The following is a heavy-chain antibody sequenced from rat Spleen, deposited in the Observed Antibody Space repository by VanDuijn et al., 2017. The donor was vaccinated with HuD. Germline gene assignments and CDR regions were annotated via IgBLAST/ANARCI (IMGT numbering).Heavy chain of an antibody. J-gene: IGHJ4*01. CDR1: GFTFSSFA. CDR2: ISYDGSIT. Sequence: EVQLVESGGGLVQPGRSLKLSCEASGFTFSSFAMAWVRQGPKKGLEWVATISYDGSITYYRESVKGRFTISRDNAKSTLYLQMDSLRSEDTATYYCTRHGGEMDAWGQGASVTVSS. V-gene: IGHV5-29*01. CDR3: TRHGGEMDA. D-gene: IGHD4-3*01.